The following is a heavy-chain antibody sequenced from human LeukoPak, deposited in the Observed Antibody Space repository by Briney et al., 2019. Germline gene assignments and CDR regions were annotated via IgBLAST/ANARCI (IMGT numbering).Heavy chain of an antibody. CDR2: IYSGGST. CDR1: GFTVSSNY. Sequence: PGGSLRLSCAASGFTVSSNYMSWVRQAPGKGLEWVSVIYSGGSTYYADSVKGRFTISRDNSKNTLYLQMNSLRSEDTAVYYCATRITMVRGLFDYWGQGTLVTVSS. V-gene: IGHV3-53*05. D-gene: IGHD3-10*01. CDR3: ATRITMVRGLFDY. J-gene: IGHJ4*02.